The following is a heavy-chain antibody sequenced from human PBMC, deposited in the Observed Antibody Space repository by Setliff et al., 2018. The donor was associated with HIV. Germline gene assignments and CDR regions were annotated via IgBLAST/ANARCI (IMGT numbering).Heavy chain of an antibody. V-gene: IGHV4-39*06. CDR3: ATMGGQGTHFDY. Sequence: LSLTCTVSGGSVSSSSYYWGWIRQPPGKGLEWIGNMYYSGTTYYNPSLKRRVTISVDTSKNQFHLNLSSVTAADTAIYYCATMGGQGTHFDYWGQGTLVTVSS. D-gene: IGHD1-26*01. CDR2: MYYSGTT. CDR1: GGSVSSSSYY. J-gene: IGHJ4*02.